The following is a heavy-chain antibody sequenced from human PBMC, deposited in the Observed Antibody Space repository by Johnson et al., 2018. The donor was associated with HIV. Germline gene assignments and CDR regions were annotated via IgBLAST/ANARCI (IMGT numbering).Heavy chain of an antibody. CDR2: ISGSGGST. J-gene: IGHJ3*02. CDR3: ANLGYSSSWDYDGVDI. D-gene: IGHD6-13*01. V-gene: IGHV3-23*04. CDR1: GFTFSSYA. Sequence: EVQLVESGGGLVQPGGSLRLSCAASGFTFSSYAMSWVRQAPGKGLEWVSGISGSGGSTYYADSVKGRFTISRDNSKNTLYLQMNSLRAEDTAVYYCANLGYSSSWDYDGVDIWGQGTMVTVSS.